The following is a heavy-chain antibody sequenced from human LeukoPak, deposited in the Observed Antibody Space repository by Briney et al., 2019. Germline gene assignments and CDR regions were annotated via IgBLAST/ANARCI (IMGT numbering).Heavy chain of an antibody. CDR1: GGSISSYY. Sequence: PSETLSVSCTVSGGSISSYYWSWIRQPAGKGLEWIGRIYTSGSTNYNPPLKSRVTMSVDTSKNQFSLKLSSVTAADTAVYYCARDFYLHDYGDPLGYWGQGTLVTVSS. CDR2: IYTSGST. V-gene: IGHV4-4*07. CDR3: ARDFYLHDYGDPLGY. J-gene: IGHJ4*02. D-gene: IGHD4-17*01.